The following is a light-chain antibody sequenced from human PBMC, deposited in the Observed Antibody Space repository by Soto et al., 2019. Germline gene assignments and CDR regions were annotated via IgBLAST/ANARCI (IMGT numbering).Light chain of an antibody. CDR3: QQYDNSPVT. J-gene: IGKJ1*01. V-gene: IGKV3-20*01. Sequence: EIVLTQSPGTLSLSPGERATLSCRASQSVSSSYLAWYQQKPGQAPRLLIYGASSRATGIPDRFSGSGSGTDFTLTISRLEPEDFAVYYCQQYDNSPVTFGKGTKVEIK. CDR1: QSVSSSY. CDR2: GAS.